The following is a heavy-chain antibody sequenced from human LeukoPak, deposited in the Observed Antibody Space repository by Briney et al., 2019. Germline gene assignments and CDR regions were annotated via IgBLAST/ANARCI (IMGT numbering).Heavy chain of an antibody. V-gene: IGHV4-59*08. Sequence: SETLSLTCTVSGGSISGYYWSWIRQSPGKRLEWIAYISFTGNTNYNPSLRSRVTISLDTSKTHFSLTLSSLTAADTAVYYCARSPPGWYYDNSGQYYFDTWGQGALVTVSS. D-gene: IGHD3-22*01. CDR2: ISFTGNT. CDR1: GGSISGYY. J-gene: IGHJ4*02. CDR3: ARSPPGWYYDNSGQYYFDT.